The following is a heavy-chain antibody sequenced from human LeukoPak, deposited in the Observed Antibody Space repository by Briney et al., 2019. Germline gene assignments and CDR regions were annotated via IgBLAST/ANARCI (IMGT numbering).Heavy chain of an antibody. D-gene: IGHD3-10*01. J-gene: IGHJ4*02. CDR1: GFTFSAYA. CDR3: ARIYYGSGTYYNTIDY. Sequence: GGSLRLSCAASGFTFSAYAMGWVRQAPGRGLEWVSGISGSGDNTYYADAVQGRFTISRDNSKNTVYLQMNSLRAEDTAVYYCARIYYGSGTYYNTIDYWGQGTLVTVSS. V-gene: IGHV3-23*01. CDR2: ISGSGDNT.